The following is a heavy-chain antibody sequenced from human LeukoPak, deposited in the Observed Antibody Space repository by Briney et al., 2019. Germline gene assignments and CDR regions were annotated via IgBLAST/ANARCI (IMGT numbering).Heavy chain of an antibody. CDR1: GGSISSDNYY. CDR3: ARHQRTYYDVLTGADPFDY. J-gene: IGHJ4*02. V-gene: IGHV4-39*01. Sequence: SETLSLTCAVSGGSISSDNYYWGWIRQPPGKGLEWIGSAYYSGNTYYNTSLKSRLTISVDTSKNQFPLKLSSVTATDTAVYFCARHQRTYYDVLTGADPFDYWGQGTLVTVSS. CDR2: AYYSGNT. D-gene: IGHD3-9*01.